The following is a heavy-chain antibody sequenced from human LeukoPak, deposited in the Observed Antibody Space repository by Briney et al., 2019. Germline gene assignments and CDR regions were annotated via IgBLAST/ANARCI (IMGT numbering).Heavy chain of an antibody. J-gene: IGHJ5*02. CDR2: IKQDGSEK. D-gene: IGHD3-10*01. CDR1: GFPFSSYW. CDR3: ARDRALGWFDP. Sequence: PGGSLILSCAASGFPFSSYWMSWVRQAPGKGLEWVAKIKQDGSEKYYVDSVKGRFTISRDNAKNSLYLQMNSLRAEDTAVYYCARDRALGWFDPWGQGTLVTVSS. V-gene: IGHV3-7*01.